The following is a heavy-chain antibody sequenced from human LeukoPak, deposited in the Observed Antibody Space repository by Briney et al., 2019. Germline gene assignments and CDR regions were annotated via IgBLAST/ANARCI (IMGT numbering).Heavy chain of an antibody. V-gene: IGHV4-38-2*02. CDR3: ARKDYYYYGMDV. CDR1: GYSISSGYY. CDR2: IYYSGST. Sequence: SETLSLTCTVSGYSISSGYYWGWIRQPPGKGLEWIGSIYYSGSTYYNPSLKSRVTISVDTSKNQFSLKLSSVTAADTAVYYCARKDYYYYGMDVWGQGTTVTVSS. J-gene: IGHJ6*02.